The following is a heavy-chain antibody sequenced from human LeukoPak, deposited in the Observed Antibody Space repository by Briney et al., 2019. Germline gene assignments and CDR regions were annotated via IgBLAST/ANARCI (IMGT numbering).Heavy chain of an antibody. CDR2: IYYSGST. CDR1: GGSISSSSYY. Sequence: SETLSLTCSVSGGSISSSSYYWGWIRQPPGKGLEWIGSIYYSGSTYYNPSLKSRVTISVDTSKNQFSLKLSSVTAADTAVYYCARHPIRSSWSGVPNWFDPWGQGTLVTVSS. J-gene: IGHJ5*02. D-gene: IGHD6-13*01. V-gene: IGHV4-39*01. CDR3: ARHPIRSSWSGVPNWFDP.